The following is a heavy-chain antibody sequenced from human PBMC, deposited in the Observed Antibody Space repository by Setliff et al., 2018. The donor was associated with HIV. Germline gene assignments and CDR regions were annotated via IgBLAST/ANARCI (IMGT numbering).Heavy chain of an antibody. Sequence: ASETLSLTCTVSSYSISSGYFWGWIRQPPGKGLEWIGTIYHNGNTYYNPSLKSRVTISVDTSKNQFSLKLNSVTAADTAVYYCTVYNTGSSKDHYWGQGTPVTVSS. J-gene: IGHJ4*02. CDR2: IYHNGNT. CDR1: SYSISSGYF. V-gene: IGHV4-38-2*02. CDR3: TVYNTGSSKDHY. D-gene: IGHD2-8*02.